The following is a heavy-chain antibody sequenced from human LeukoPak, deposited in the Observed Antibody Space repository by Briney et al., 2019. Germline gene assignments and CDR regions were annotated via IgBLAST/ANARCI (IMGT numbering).Heavy chain of an antibody. CDR1: GFTVSINS. Sequence: PGGSLRLSCTVSGFTVSINSMSWVRQAPGKGLEWVSAISGSGGSTYYADSVKGRFTISRDNSKNTLYLQMNSLRAEDTAVYYCAKFGLYDILTGYFDYWGQGTLVTVSS. J-gene: IGHJ4*02. V-gene: IGHV3-23*01. CDR2: ISGSGGST. CDR3: AKFGLYDILTGYFDY. D-gene: IGHD3-9*01.